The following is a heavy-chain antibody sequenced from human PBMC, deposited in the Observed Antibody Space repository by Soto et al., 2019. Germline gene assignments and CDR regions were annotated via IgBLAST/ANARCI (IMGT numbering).Heavy chain of an antibody. D-gene: IGHD6-13*01. J-gene: IGHJ4*02. V-gene: IGHV3-23*01. CDR2: ISGSGGST. CDR3: ANSEHSWSPYYFDY. CDR1: GFTFSSYV. Sequence: GGSLRLSCAASGFTFSSYVMSWVRQAPGKGLEWVSAISGSGGSTYYADSVKGRFTISRDNSKNTLYLQMNSLRAEDTAVYYCANSEHSWSPYYFDYWGQGTLVTVSS.